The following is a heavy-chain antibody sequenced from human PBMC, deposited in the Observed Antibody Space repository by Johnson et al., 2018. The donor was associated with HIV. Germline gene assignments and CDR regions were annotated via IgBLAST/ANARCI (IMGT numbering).Heavy chain of an antibody. CDR1: GFSFSDYG. CDR2: IWYHGSNK. V-gene: IGHV3-33*06. J-gene: IGHJ3*02. Sequence: QVQLVESGGGVVQPGGSLRLSCAASGFSFSDYGMHWVRQAPGKGLEWVAVIWYHGSNKSYADSVKGRFTISRDNSKDTLSLQMNSLRDEDTAVYYCAKVRRPGGVRDVFDIWGQGTTVTVSS. D-gene: IGHD2-8*02. CDR3: AKVRRPGGVRDVFDI.